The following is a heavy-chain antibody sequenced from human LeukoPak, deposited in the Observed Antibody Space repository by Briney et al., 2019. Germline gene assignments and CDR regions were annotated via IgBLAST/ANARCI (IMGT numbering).Heavy chain of an antibody. CDR1: GGSFSGYY. J-gene: IGHJ6*03. V-gene: IGHV4-34*01. Sequence: SETLSLTCAVYGGSFSGYYWSWIPQPPGKGLEWIREFNHSGSTNYNPSLKSRVTISVDTSKHKFALKLSSVTAADTAVCYCATAIVLWCGGPPYYYYYMDVWGKGTTVTVSS. CDR2: FNHSGST. D-gene: IGHD3-10*01. CDR3: ATAIVLWCGGPPYYYYYMDV.